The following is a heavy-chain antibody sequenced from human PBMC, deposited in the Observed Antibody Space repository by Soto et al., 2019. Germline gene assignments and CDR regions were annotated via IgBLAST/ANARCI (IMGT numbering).Heavy chain of an antibody. CDR1: GFTFSGYG. CDR2: VSYDGSNK. V-gene: IGHV3-33*01. D-gene: IGHD1-1*01. Sequence: GGSLRLSCAASGFTFSGYGMHWVRQAPGKGLEWVAVVSYDGSNKKYADSVKGRFTISKDKAKNTLYLEMNSLRAEDTAVYYCARDWNSYFDYWGQGTLVTVSS. CDR3: ARDWNSYFDY. J-gene: IGHJ4*02.